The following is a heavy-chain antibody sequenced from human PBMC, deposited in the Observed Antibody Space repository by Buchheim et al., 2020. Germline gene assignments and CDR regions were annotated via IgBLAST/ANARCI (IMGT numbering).Heavy chain of an antibody. V-gene: IGHV1-18*01. CDR3: ARDYALTDWIDGFDP. D-gene: IGHD1-1*01. J-gene: IGHJ5*02. CDR2: ISTYDGGT. CDR1: GYTFTTYG. Sequence: QVQLVQSGAEVKKPGASVKVSCKASGYTFTTYGISWVRQAPGQGLEWMGWISTYDGGTNYDQKFRGRLTMTTETSTSTVQMELRSLRSDDTAFYYCARDYALTDWIDGFDPWGQGSL.